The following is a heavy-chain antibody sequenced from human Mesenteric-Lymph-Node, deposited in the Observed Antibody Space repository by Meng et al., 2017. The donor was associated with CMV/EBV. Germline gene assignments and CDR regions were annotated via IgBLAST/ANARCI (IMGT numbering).Heavy chain of an antibody. CDR3: ASDVRGSGTYYSNS. V-gene: IGHV4-34*01. D-gene: IGHD3-10*01. CDR1: GVSFSDYY. J-gene: IGHJ4*02. CDR2: INHSGST. Sequence: VYGVSFSDYYWSWIRQPPGKGLEWIGEINHSGSTIYNPSLKSRVTISVDTSKNQFSLNLNSVTAADTAVYYCASDVRGSGTYYSNSWGQGTLVTVSS.